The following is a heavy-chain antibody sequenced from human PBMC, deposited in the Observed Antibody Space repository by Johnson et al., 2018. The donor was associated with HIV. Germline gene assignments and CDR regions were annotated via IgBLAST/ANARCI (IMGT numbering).Heavy chain of an antibody. V-gene: IGHV3-20*04. D-gene: IGHD4-17*01. CDR1: GFTFDNYG. CDR2: SSWNGGRT. J-gene: IGHJ3*02. CDR3: AKDRVDVGYGDDWASDM. Sequence: VQLVESGGRVVRPGESLRLSCEASGFTFDNYGMSWVRQGPGKGLEWVSGSSWNGGRTRYADSVKGRFIISRDNAKNSLYLEMNRLRVEDTALYYWAKDRVDVGYGDDWASDMWGRGTMVIVSS.